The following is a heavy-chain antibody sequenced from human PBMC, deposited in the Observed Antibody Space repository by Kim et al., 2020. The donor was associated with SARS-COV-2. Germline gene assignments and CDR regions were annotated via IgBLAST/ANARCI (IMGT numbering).Heavy chain of an antibody. Sequence: SVKVSCKASGGTFSSYAISWVRQAPGQGLEWMGRIIPILGIANYAQKFQGRVTITADKTTSTAYMELSSLRSEDTAVYYCASRDHSGYDYGDYWGQGTLVTVSS. J-gene: IGHJ4*02. D-gene: IGHD5-12*01. CDR3: ASRDHSGYDYGDY. V-gene: IGHV1-69*04. CDR2: IIPILGIA. CDR1: GGTFSSYA.